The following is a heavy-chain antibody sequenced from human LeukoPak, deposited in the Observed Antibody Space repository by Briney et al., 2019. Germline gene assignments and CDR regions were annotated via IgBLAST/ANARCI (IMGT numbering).Heavy chain of an antibody. CDR2: IYHSGST. Sequence: LETLSLTCAVYGGSFSGYYWSWIRQPPGKGGEWIGEIYHSGSTNYNPSLTIRITISVDTTKIQFSLKLSSVTAADTAVYYCARSCRYFDWFPLDYWGQGTMVTVSS. D-gene: IGHD3-9*01. CDR3: ARSCRYFDWFPLDY. V-gene: IGHV4-34*01. CDR1: GGSFSGYY. J-gene: IGHJ4*02.